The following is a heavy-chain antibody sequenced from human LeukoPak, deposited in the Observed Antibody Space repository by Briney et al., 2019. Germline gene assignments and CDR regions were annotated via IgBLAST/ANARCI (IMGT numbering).Heavy chain of an antibody. CDR1: GYTFTSYY. J-gene: IGHJ3*02. Sequence: ASVKVSCKASGYTFTSYYMHWVRQAPGQGLEWMGIINPSGGSTSYAQKFQGRVTMTRDMSTSTVYMELSSLRSEDTAVYYCARVYAGRLRYFDWLSDKDAFDIWGQGTMVTVSS. CDR3: ARVYAGRLRYFDWLSDKDAFDI. D-gene: IGHD3-9*01. V-gene: IGHV1-46*01. CDR2: INPSGGST.